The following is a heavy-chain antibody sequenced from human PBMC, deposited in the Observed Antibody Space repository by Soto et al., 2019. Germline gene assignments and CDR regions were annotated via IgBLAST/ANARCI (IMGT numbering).Heavy chain of an antibody. CDR3: ARQNHGDYEFFFDY. CDR1: GASIISTTKY. J-gene: IGHJ4*02. Sequence: SETLSLTCTVSGASIISTTKYWGWIRQPPGRGLEWIGTISSIGSTYYNPSLEGRVTISVDTSKNQFSLKVTSVTAADTGLYYCARQNHGDYEFFFDYWGQGTLVTVSS. CDR2: ISSIGST. D-gene: IGHD4-17*01. V-gene: IGHV4-39*01.